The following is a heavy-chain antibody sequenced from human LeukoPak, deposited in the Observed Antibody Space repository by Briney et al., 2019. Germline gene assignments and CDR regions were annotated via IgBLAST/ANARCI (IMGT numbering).Heavy chain of an antibody. CDR3: ARVAGYSSGWYYYYYMDV. Sequence: SETLSLTCTVSGYSFSSGYYWGWIRQPPGKGLEWIGSIYHSGSTYYNPSLKSRVTISVDTSKNQFSLKLSSVTAADTAVYYCARVAGYSSGWYYYYYMDVWGKGTTVTVSS. CDR2: IYHSGST. J-gene: IGHJ6*03. V-gene: IGHV4-38-2*02. CDR1: GYSFSSGYY. D-gene: IGHD6-19*01.